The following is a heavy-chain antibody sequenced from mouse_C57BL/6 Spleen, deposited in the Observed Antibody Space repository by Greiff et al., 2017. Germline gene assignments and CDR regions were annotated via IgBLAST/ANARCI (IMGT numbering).Heavy chain of an antibody. CDR3: ARSGYYGSSLYAMDY. D-gene: IGHD1-1*01. V-gene: IGHV1-82*01. CDR2: IYPGDGDT. CDR1: GYAFSSSW. Sequence: VQLQQSGPELVKPGASVKISCKASGYAFSSSWMNWVKQRPGKGLEWIGRIYPGDGDTNYNGKFKGKATLTADKSSSTAYMQLSSLTSEDSAVYFCARSGYYGSSLYAMDYWGQGTSVTVSS. J-gene: IGHJ4*01.